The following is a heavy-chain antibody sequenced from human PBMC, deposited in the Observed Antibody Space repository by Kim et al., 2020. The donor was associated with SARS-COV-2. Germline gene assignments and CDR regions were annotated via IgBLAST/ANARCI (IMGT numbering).Heavy chain of an antibody. Sequence: GGSLRLSCAASGFTFSSYWMSWVRQAPGKGLEWVANIKQDGSEKYYVDSVKGRFTISRDNAKNSLYLQMNSLRAEDTAVYYCARERQRGDTVTQDMSLVVYWGQGTLVTVSS. D-gene: IGHD4-17*01. CDR3: ARERQRGDTVTQDMSLVVY. CDR2: IKQDGSEK. V-gene: IGHV3-7*01. J-gene: IGHJ4*02. CDR1: GFTFSSYW.